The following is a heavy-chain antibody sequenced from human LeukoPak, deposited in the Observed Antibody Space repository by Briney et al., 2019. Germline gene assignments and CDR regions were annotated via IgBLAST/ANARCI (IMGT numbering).Heavy chain of an antibody. CDR2: IIPILDIP. CDR3: ARQIVGATFGSLDY. D-gene: IGHD1-26*01. V-gene: IGHV1-69*04. Sequence: GASVKVSCKASGGTFSSYAISWVRRAPGQGLEWMGRIIPILDIPNYAQKFQGRVTITADKSTSTAYMELSSLRSEDTAVYYCARQIVGATFGSLDYWGQGTLVTVSS. CDR1: GGTFSSYA. J-gene: IGHJ4*02.